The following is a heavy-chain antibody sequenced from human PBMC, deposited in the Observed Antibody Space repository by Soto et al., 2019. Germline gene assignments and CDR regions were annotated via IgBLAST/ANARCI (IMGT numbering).Heavy chain of an antibody. J-gene: IGHJ4*02. Sequence: QVQLQESGPGLVKPSETLSLTCTVSGGSISSYYWSWIRQPPGKGLEWIGYIYYSGSTNYNPSLKSRVTISVDTSKNQFSLKVSSVTAADTAVYYCARSLYGSGELDYWGQGTLVTVSS. D-gene: IGHD3-10*01. CDR1: GGSISSYY. CDR3: ARSLYGSGELDY. CDR2: IYYSGST. V-gene: IGHV4-59*01.